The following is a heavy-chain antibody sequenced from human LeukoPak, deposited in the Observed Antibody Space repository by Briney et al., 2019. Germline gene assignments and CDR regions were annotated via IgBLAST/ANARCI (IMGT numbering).Heavy chain of an antibody. J-gene: IGHJ4*02. D-gene: IGHD3-22*01. V-gene: IGHV3-74*01. Sequence: SGGSLRLSCAASGFTFSSYWMHWVRQAPRKGLVWVSRINSDGSSTSYADSVKGRFTISRDNAKNTLYLQMNSLRAEDTAVYYCAKDYHDSSGYFRVPHVFDYWGQGTLVTVSS. CDR3: AKDYHDSSGYFRVPHVFDY. CDR2: INSDGSST. CDR1: GFTFSSYW.